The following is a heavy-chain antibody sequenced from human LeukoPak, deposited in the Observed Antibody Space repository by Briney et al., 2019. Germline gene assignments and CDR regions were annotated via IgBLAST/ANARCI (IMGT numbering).Heavy chain of an antibody. CDR2: ISSSSSYI. D-gene: IGHD6-25*01. V-gene: IGHV3-21*01. CDR1: GFTFSSYS. Sequence: GGSLRLSCAPSGFTFSSYSMNWVRQAPGKGLEWVSTISSSSSYIYYADSVKGRFTMSRDNAKNSLYLQTNSLRAVDTAVYYCARDGGRMDVWGQGTTVTVSS. CDR3: ARDGGRMDV. J-gene: IGHJ6*02.